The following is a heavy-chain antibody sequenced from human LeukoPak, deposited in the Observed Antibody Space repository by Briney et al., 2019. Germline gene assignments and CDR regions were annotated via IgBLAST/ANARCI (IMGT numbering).Heavy chain of an antibody. D-gene: IGHD3-3*01. J-gene: IGHJ5*02. Sequence: SETLSLTCAVYGGSFSGYYWGWIRQPPGKGLEWIGSIYYSGSTNYNPSLKSRVTIPVDTSKNQFSLKLSSVTAADTAVYYCARLGGGYYDFWSGLERSFDPWGQGTLVTVSS. CDR2: IYYSGST. CDR3: ARLGGGYYDFWSGLERSFDP. CDR1: GGSFSGYY. V-gene: IGHV4-59*01.